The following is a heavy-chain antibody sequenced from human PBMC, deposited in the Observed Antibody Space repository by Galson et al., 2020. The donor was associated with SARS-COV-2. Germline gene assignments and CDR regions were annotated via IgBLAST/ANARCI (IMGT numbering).Heavy chain of an antibody. Sequence: GESPKIPCAASGFTFSSYGMHWVRQAPGKGLEGVADIWYDGSNQYYADPVKGRFTHSKDNSKNTLYLQMNSLRAEDTAVYYCARDGVLMTLQLWLSPHFDYWGQGTLVTVSS. J-gene: IGHJ4*02. CDR3: ARDGVLMTLQLWLSPHFDY. V-gene: IGHV3-33*01. D-gene: IGHD5-18*01. CDR2: IWYDGSNQ. CDR1: GFTFSSYG.